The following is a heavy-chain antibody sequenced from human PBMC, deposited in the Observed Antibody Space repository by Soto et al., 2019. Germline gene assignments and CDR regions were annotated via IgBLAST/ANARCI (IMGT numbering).Heavy chain of an antibody. D-gene: IGHD3-9*01. CDR1: GGSISPYY. J-gene: IGHJ4*02. V-gene: IGHV4-59*08. Sequence: PSETLSLTCTVSGGSISPYYWSWIRQPPGKGLVWIGYIYYRGNTNYNPSFKSRVTISVDTSKNQFSLRLSSVTAADTAVYYCAGHPGYYDVLTGYSTYYFDYWGQGTLVTVS. CDR2: IYYRGNT. CDR3: AGHPGYYDVLTGYSTYYFDY.